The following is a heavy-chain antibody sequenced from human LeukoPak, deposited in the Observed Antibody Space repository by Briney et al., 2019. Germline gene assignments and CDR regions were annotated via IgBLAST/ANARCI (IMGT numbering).Heavy chain of an antibody. J-gene: IGHJ5*02. CDR1: GYTFTSYG. Sequence: SVKASCKASGYTFTSYGISWVRQAPGQGLEWMGGIIPIFGTANYAQKFQGRVTITTDESTSTAYMELSSLRSEDTAVYYCASGDTALIFDPWGQGTLVTVSS. V-gene: IGHV1-69*05. CDR3: ASGDTALIFDP. CDR2: IIPIFGTA. D-gene: IGHD5-18*01.